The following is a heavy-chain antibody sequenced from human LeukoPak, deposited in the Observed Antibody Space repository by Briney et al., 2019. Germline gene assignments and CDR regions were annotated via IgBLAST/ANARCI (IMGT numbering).Heavy chain of an antibody. CDR1: GVTVTSNY. D-gene: IGHD2-15*01. CDR2: IYSGGST. V-gene: IGHV3-53*01. CDR3: ARDIVVVVATPEDYYYMDV. Sequence: GGSLRLSCAASGVTVTSNYMSWVRQAPGERLQWVSVIYSGGSTYYAGSVKGRFTISRDNSKHTLYRQMKSLRAEDTAVYYCARDIVVVVATPEDYYYMDVWGKGTTVNVSS. J-gene: IGHJ6*03.